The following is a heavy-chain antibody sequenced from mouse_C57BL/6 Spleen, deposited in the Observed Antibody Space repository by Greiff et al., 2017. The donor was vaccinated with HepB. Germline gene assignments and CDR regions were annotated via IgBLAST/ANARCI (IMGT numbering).Heavy chain of an antibody. Sequence: QVQLKESGPGLVAPSQSLSITCTVSGFSLPSYGVDWVRQPPGKGLEWLGVIWGGGSTNYISALMSRLSIRKDNSKSQVFLTMNSLQTDDPAMYYCAKRGGIDYGSSYYVDVWGTGTTVTVSA. CDR1: GFSLPSYG. D-gene: IGHD1-1*01. CDR2: IWGGGST. CDR3: AKRGGIDYGSSYYVDV. V-gene: IGHV2-9*01. J-gene: IGHJ1*03.